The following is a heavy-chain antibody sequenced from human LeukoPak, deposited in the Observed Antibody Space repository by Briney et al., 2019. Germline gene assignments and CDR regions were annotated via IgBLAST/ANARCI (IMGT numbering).Heavy chain of an antibody. CDR2: IYYSGST. D-gene: IGHD3-16*01. CDR3: VYMRVGGSFDY. V-gene: IGHV4-39*01. J-gene: IGHJ4*02. CDR1: GDSISSSSYY. Sequence: SETLSLTCTVSGDSISSSSYYWGWNRQPPGKGLEWIVTIYYSGSTNYNPSLKSRVTISVDTSKNQFSLKLSSVTAADTAMYYCVYMRVGGSFDYWGQGTLVTVSS.